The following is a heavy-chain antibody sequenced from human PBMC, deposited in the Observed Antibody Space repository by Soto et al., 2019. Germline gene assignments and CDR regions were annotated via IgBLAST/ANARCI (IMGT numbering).Heavy chain of an antibody. Sequence: SETLSLTCAVSGGSISSGGYYWSWIRQHPGKGLEWIGYIYYSGSTYYNPSLKSRVTISVDTSKNQFSLKLSSVTAADTAVYYCARVATPHYGLGVNWFDPWGQGALVTVSS. D-gene: IGHD3-10*01. CDR1: GGSISSGGYY. J-gene: IGHJ5*02. CDR2: IYYSGST. V-gene: IGHV4-31*11. CDR3: ARVATPHYGLGVNWFDP.